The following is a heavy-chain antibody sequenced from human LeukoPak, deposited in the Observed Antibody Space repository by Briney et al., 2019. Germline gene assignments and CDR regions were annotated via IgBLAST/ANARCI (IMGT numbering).Heavy chain of an antibody. CDR2: ISSSGSTI. D-gene: IGHD3-10*01. V-gene: IGHV3-48*04. J-gene: IGHJ5*02. Sequence: GGSLRLSCAAAGFTLSTYWMHWVRQAPGKGLEWVSYISSSGSTIYYADSVKGRFTISRDNAKNTLYLQMNSLRAEDTAVYYCAKPPRSWFGELFSWGQGTLVTVSS. CDR1: GFTLSTYW. CDR3: AKPPRSWFGELFS.